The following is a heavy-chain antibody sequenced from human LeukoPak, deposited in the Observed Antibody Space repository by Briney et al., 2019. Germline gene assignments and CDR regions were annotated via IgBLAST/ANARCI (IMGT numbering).Heavy chain of an antibody. CDR1: GGSISSYY. CDR2: IYYSGST. J-gene: IGHJ2*01. Sequence: PSETLSLTCTVSGGSISSYYWSWIRQPPGKGLEWIGYIYYSGSTNYNPSLKSRVTISVDTSKNQFSLKLSSVTAADTAVYYCASQSLGIGYWYFDLWGRGTLVTVSS. CDR3: ASQSLGIGYWYFDL. V-gene: IGHV4-59*08. D-gene: IGHD6-13*01.